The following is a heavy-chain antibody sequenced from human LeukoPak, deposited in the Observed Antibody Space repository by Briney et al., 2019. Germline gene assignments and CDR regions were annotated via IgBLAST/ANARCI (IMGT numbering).Heavy chain of an antibody. CDR3: AAEGQWSLVHYFNS. D-gene: IGHD2-15*01. Sequence: SVKVSCKASGGTFSSYAISWVRQAPGQGLEWMGGIIPIFGTANYAQKFQGRVTITADESTSTAYMELSSLRSEDTAVYYCAAEGQWSLVHYFNSWGQGTLVTVSS. J-gene: IGHJ4*02. CDR2: IIPIFGTA. V-gene: IGHV1-69*13. CDR1: GGTFSSYA.